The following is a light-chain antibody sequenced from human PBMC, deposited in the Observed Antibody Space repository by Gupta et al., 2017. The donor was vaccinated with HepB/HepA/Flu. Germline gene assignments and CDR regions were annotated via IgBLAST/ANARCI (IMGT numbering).Light chain of an antibody. Sequence: SYELTQPPSVSVSPGQTARITCSGDALPNQYGYWYQQKPGQAPVVVIYKDNERPSRIPERFSGSSSGTTVTLTISGVQAEDEADYYCQSADSSGNYVVFGGGTKLTVL. CDR1: ALPNQY. CDR2: KDN. CDR3: QSADSSGNYVV. V-gene: IGLV3-25*03. J-gene: IGLJ2*01.